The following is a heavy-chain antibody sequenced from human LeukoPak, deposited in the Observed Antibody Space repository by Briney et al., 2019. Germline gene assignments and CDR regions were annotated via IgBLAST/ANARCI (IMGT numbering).Heavy chain of an antibody. J-gene: IGHJ3*02. CDR2: ISGSSSYI. V-gene: IGHV3-21*01. CDR1: GFTFSSYS. D-gene: IGHD3-16*02. CDR3: ARVPAGVIGMKDAFDM. Sequence: GGSLRLSCAVSGFTFSSYSMNCVRQAPGKGLEWVSSISGSSSYIYYADSVKGRFTISRHTAKNSLYLQMNSLRAEDTAVYYCARVPAGVIGMKDAFDMWGQGTMVTVSS.